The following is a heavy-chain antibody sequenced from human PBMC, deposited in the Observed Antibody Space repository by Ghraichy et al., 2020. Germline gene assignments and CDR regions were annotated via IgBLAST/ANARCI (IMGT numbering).Heavy chain of an antibody. Sequence: ALRLSCVASGFSFSIYDMNWVRQAPGKGLEWVSSIYSTGRYIYYANSVMGRFTLSRDDAKNSLYLQMNSLRAEDTAVYYCARRASYCGSTSCYDYWGQGILVTVSS. D-gene: IGHD2-2*01. J-gene: IGHJ4*02. CDR3: ARRASYCGSTSCYDY. V-gene: IGHV3-21*06. CDR2: IYSTGRYI. CDR1: GFSFSIYD.